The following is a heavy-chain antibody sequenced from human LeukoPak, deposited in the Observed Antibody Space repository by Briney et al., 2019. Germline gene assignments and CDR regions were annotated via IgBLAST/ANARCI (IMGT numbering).Heavy chain of an antibody. CDR2: IYHSGST. D-gene: IGHD3-22*01. J-gene: IGHJ4*02. V-gene: IGHV4-4*02. CDR1: SGSISSSNW. CDR3: ARKYYYDAAGFDY. Sequence: PSGTLSLTCAVSSGSISSSNWWSWVRQPPGKGLEWIGEIYHSGSTNYNPSLKSRVTISVDKSKNQFSLKLSSVTAADTAVYYCARKYYYDAAGFDYWGQGTLVTVSS.